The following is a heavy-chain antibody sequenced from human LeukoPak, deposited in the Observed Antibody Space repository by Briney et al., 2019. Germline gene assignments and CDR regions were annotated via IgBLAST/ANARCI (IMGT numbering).Heavy chain of an antibody. V-gene: IGHV4-39*01. CDR2: IYYSGST. D-gene: IGHD1-26*01. J-gene: IGHJ4*02. CDR1: GGSISSSSYY. Sequence: SETLSLTCTVSGGSISSSSYYWGWIRQPPGKGLEWIGSIYYSGSTYYNPSLKSRVTISVDTSKNQYSLTPSSVTAADTAVYYCARRSSRELHFDYWGQGTLVTVSS. CDR3: ARRSSRELHFDY.